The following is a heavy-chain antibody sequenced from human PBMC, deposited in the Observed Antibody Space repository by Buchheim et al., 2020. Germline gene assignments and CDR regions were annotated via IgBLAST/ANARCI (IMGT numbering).Heavy chain of an antibody. D-gene: IGHD3-3*01. J-gene: IGHJ6*03. CDR2: IIPIFGTA. V-gene: IGHV1-69*01. CDR1: GGTFSSYA. Sequence: QVQLVQSGAEVKKPGSSVKVSCKASGGTFSSYAISWVRQAPGQGLEWMGGIIPIFGTANYAQKFQGRVTITADESTSTAYMELSSLRSEDTAVYYCARGGNRITIFGVVITEHYYYYYTDVWGKGTT. CDR3: ARGGNRITIFGVVITEHYYYYYTDV.